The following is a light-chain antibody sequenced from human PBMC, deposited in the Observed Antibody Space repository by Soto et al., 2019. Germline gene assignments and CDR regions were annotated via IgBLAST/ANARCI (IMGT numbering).Light chain of an antibody. V-gene: IGKV1-5*03. Sequence: DIQMTQSPSTLSSSVGDRVTITCRASQSISSWLAWYQQKPGRAPTLLIYKTSRSQSGVPSRVSGRGSGTEFTLTITSLQPDDFATYFCQQYSSYPYTFGQGTKLEIK. J-gene: IGKJ2*01. CDR2: KTS. CDR3: QQYSSYPYT. CDR1: QSISSW.